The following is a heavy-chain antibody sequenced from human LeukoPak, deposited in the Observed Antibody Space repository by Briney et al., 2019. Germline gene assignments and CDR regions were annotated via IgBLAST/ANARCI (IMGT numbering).Heavy chain of an antibody. D-gene: IGHD6-13*01. CDR3: ATGSVRYSASWYSQEGDY. J-gene: IGHJ4*02. V-gene: IGHV3-23*01. CDR1: GFTFSSYW. Sequence: GGSLRLSCTVSGFTFSSYWMSWVRQAPGKGLEWVSAISVSAGSTYYADSVKGRFTISRDNSKNTLYLQMNSLRAEDTAVYYCATGSVRYSASWYSQEGDYWGQGTLVTVSS. CDR2: ISVSAGST.